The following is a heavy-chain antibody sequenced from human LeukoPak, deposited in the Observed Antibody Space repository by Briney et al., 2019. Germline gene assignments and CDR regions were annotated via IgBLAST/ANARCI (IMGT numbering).Heavy chain of an antibody. Sequence: SETLSLTCTVSGVSISGYFWTWIRQPAGKGLEWIGRIYSSGSNNYNPSLKSRVTMSLGTSKNHFSLNLTSVTAADTAVYYCAREPTSGREPTSGRPLDYWGQGTLVTVSS. J-gene: IGHJ4*02. D-gene: IGHD5-12*01. V-gene: IGHV4-4*07. CDR1: GVSISGYF. CDR3: AREPTSGREPTSGRPLDY. CDR2: IYSSGSN.